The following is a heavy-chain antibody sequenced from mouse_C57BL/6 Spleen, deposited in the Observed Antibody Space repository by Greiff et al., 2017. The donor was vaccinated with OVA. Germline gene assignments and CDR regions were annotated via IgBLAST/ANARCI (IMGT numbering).Heavy chain of an antibody. CDR3: TRRDYGSFDY. CDR2: IDPETGGT. J-gene: IGHJ2*01. D-gene: IGHD1-1*01. V-gene: IGHV1-15*01. CDR1: GYTFTDYE. Sequence: QVQLQQSGAELVSPGASVTLSCKASGYTFTDYEMHWVKQTPVHGLEWIGAIDPETGGTAYNQKFKGKAILTADKSSSTAYMELRSLTSEDSAVYYCTRRDYGSFDYWGQGTTLTVSS.